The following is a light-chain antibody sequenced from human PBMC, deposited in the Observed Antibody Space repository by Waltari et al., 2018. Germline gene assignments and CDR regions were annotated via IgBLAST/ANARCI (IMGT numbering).Light chain of an antibody. Sequence: QSALTQPASVSGSPGQSITISCSGLGSAAGASESVSWHQHHPDKAPQVIIYDVTHRPSGVSDRFSAPKSANTPSPTISRLQPEDEADYYCSSQTLDGLVLFGGGTRLTVL. CDR2: DVT. J-gene: IGLJ2*01. V-gene: IGLV2-14*03. CDR1: GSAAGASES. CDR3: SSQTLDGLVL.